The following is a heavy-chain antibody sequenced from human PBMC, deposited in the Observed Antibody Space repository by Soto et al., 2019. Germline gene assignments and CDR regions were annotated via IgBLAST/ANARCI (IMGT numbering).Heavy chain of an antibody. CDR1: GFTFSSYA. D-gene: IGHD5-18*01. CDR2: ISGSGGST. V-gene: IGHV3-23*01. J-gene: IGHJ4*02. CDR3: AKDPGDTAMASDY. Sequence: LRLSCAASGFTFSSYAMSWARQAPGKGLEWVSAISGSGGSTYYADSVKGRFTISRDNSKNALYLQMNSLRAEDTAVYYCAKDPGDTAMASDYWGQGTLVTVSS.